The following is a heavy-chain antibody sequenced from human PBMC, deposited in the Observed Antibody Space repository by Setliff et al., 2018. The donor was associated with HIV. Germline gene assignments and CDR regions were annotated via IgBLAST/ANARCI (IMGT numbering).Heavy chain of an antibody. CDR2: IYSSGST. V-gene: IGHV4-61*02. Sequence: PSETLSLTCTVSGGSISSGGYYWSWIRQPAGKGLEWIGRIYSSGSTTYSPSLKSRVTILLDPSKNQFSLSLTSVTAADTAVYYCAGAGSAAASPLDYWGQGTLVTVSS. CDR1: GGSISSGGYY. J-gene: IGHJ4*02. D-gene: IGHD6-6*01. CDR3: AGAGSAAASPLDY.